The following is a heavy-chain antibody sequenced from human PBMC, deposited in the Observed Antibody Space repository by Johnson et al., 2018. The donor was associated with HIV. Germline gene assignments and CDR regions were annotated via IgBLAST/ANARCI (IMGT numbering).Heavy chain of an antibody. CDR2: IKSKSDGGTS. CDR1: GLSVSGTY. Sequence: MMLVESGGGLVQPGGSLRLSCATSGLSVSGTYMSWVRQAPGKGLEWVGRIKSKSDGGTSDYAAPVKARFTISRDDSKNTLYLQMNSLKTEDTAVYYCTTDPIAAAGPDAFDIWGQGTVVTVSS. CDR3: TTDPIAAAGPDAFDI. J-gene: IGHJ3*02. V-gene: IGHV3-15*01. D-gene: IGHD6-13*01.